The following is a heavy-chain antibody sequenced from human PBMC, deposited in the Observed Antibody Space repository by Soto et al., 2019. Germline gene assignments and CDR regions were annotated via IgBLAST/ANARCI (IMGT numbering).Heavy chain of an antibody. Sequence: PGGSLRLSCAASGFTVSSNYMSWVRQAPGKGLEWVSVIYSGGSTYYADSVKGRFTISRDNSKNTLYLQMNSLRAEDTAVYYCASSCSYGLYYYYYYMDVWGKGTTVTVSS. CDR3: ASSCSYGLYYYYYYMDV. CDR2: IYSGGST. J-gene: IGHJ6*03. CDR1: GFTVSSNY. D-gene: IGHD5-18*01. V-gene: IGHV3-66*01.